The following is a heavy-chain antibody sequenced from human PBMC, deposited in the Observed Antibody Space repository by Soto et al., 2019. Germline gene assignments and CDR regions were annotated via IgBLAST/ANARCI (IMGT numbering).Heavy chain of an antibody. CDR3: ARDTRVRLAAAGTAFDI. J-gene: IGHJ3*02. D-gene: IGHD6-13*01. Sequence: ASVKVSCKASGYTFTSYGISWVRQAPGQGLEWMGWISAYNGNTNYAQKLQGRVTMTTDTSTSTAYMELRSLRSDDTAVYYCARDTRVRLAAAGTAFDIWGQGTMVTVSS. V-gene: IGHV1-18*01. CDR2: ISAYNGNT. CDR1: GYTFTSYG.